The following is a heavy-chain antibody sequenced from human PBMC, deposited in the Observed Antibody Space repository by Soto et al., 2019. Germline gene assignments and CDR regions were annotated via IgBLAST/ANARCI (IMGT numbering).Heavy chain of an antibody. V-gene: IGHV3-33*01. J-gene: IGHJ4*02. CDR3: ARDQGGSGWD. D-gene: IGHD3-22*01. Sequence: QVQLVESGGGVVQPGRSLRLSCAASGFTFSSYGMHWVRQARGKGLEWVAVIWYDGSNKYYADSVKGRFTISRDNSKNTLYLQMNSLRAEDTAVYYCARDQGGSGWDWGQGTLVTVSS. CDR2: IWYDGSNK. CDR1: GFTFSSYG.